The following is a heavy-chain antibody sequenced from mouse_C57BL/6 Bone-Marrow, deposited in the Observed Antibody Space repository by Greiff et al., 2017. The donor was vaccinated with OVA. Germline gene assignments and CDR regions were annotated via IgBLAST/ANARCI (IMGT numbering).Heavy chain of an antibody. CDR3: ARPLDNYYDSSYSFAY. D-gene: IGHD1-1*01. CDR1: GYTFTNYW. Sequence: QVQLQQSGAELVRPGTSVKMSCKASGYTFTNYWIGWAKQRPGHGLEWIGDIYPGGGYTNYNEKFKGKATLTADKSSSTAYMQFSSLTSEDSAIYYCARPLDNYYDSSYSFAYWGQGTLVTVSA. CDR2: IYPGGGYT. J-gene: IGHJ3*01. V-gene: IGHV1-63*01.